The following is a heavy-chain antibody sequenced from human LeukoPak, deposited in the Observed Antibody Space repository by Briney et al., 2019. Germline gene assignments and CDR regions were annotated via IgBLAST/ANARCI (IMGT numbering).Heavy chain of an antibody. CDR1: GFTFSSYW. Sequence: PGGSLRLSCAASGFTFSSYWMSWVRQAPGKGLEWVANIKQDGSEKYYVDSVKGRFTISRDNAKKSLYLQMNSLRAEDTAVYYCARATSSYYYDSSGYYLVYYMDVWGKGTTVTVSS. CDR3: ARATSSYYYDSSGYYLVYYMDV. V-gene: IGHV3-7*01. J-gene: IGHJ6*03. CDR2: IKQDGSEK. D-gene: IGHD3-22*01.